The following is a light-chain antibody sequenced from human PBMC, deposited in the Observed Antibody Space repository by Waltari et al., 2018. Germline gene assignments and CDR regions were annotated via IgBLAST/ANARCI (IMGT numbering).Light chain of an antibody. J-gene: IGLJ3*02. CDR1: TGPVTNDHF. CDR3: LLSYAGARV. CDR2: DGI. V-gene: IGLV7-46*01. Sequence: QAVVTQEPSLTVSPGGTVTLPCGSSTGPVTNDHFPYWFQQKPGQAPRALIYDGINRQSWTPARFSASLVGGKAALTLSGAQPEDETVYYCLLSYAGARVFGGGTKLTVL.